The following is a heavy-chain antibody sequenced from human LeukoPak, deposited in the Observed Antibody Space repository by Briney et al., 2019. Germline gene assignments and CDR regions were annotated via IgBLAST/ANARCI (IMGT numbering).Heavy chain of an antibody. Sequence: PGGSLRLSCAASGFTFSSYGMHWVRQAPGKGLEWVANIKKDGSENYYVDSVKGRFTISRDNAKNSLYLQMNSLRAEDTAVYYCARAPGDYTGLPRTFRYYGLDVWGQGTTVIVSS. CDR1: GFTFSSYG. V-gene: IGHV3-7*03. J-gene: IGHJ6*02. CDR2: IKKDGSEN. CDR3: ARAPGDYTGLPRTFRYYGLDV. D-gene: IGHD4-17*01.